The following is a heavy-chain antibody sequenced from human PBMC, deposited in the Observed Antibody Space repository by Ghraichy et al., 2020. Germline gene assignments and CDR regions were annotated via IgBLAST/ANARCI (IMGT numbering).Heavy chain of an antibody. CDR3: ARQRWLVPTSGPDYFDF. V-gene: IGHV4-39*01. CDR1: GGSINMTKSF. D-gene: IGHD5-12*01. CDR2: ISYTGST. J-gene: IGHJ4*02. Sequence: SETLSLTCTVSGGSINMTKSFWGWIRQPRGAGLEWIASISYTGSTYYNPSLGSRVTIFVDTSKNQFSLRLASVTAADTAAYFCARQRWLVPTSGPDYFDFWGRGTLATVSS.